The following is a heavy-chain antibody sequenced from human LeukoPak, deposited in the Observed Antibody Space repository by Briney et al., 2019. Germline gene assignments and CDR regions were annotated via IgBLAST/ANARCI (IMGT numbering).Heavy chain of an antibody. D-gene: IGHD5-24*01. CDR2: IYYSGST. Sequence: SETLSLTCTVSGGSISSYYWSWIRQPPGKGLEWIGYIYYSGSTNYNPSLKSRVTISVDTSKNQFSLKLSFVTAADTAVYYCAIAVEMADHWYSDLWGRGTLVTVSS. V-gene: IGHV4-59*01. CDR3: AIAVEMADHWYSDL. CDR1: GGSISSYY. J-gene: IGHJ2*01.